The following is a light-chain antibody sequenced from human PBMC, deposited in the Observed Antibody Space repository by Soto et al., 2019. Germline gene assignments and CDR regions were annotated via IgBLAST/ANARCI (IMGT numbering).Light chain of an antibody. V-gene: IGKV3-20*01. CDR3: QKYGSSPPLT. CDR2: GAS. J-gene: IGKJ4*01. CDR1: QSVSSSY. Sequence: EIVLTQSPGTLSLSPGERATLSCRASQSVSSSYLAWYQQKPGQAPRLLIYGASSRATGIPDRFSGSGSGTDFPLTIRRLEPEDFGVYYCQKYGSSPPLTFGGGTKVEIK.